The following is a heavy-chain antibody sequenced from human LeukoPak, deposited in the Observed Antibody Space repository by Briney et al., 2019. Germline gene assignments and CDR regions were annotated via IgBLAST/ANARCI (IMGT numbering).Heavy chain of an antibody. CDR2: ISSSSSYI. D-gene: IGHD3-10*01. CDR1: GFTFSSYS. V-gene: IGHV3-21*01. Sequence: GGSLRLSCAASGFTFSSYSMNWVRQTPGKGLEWVSSISSSSSYIYYADSVKGRFTISRDNAKNSLYLQMNSLRAEDTAVYYCARVYGSGNYDIDYWGQGTLVTVSS. J-gene: IGHJ4*02. CDR3: ARVYGSGNYDIDY.